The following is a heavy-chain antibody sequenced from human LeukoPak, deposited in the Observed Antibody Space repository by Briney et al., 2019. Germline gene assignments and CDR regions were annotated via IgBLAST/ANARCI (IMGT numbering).Heavy chain of an antibody. Sequence: GGSLRLSCAASGITFSSYGMSWVRQAPGKGLEWVSSISSTGGTTYYADSVKGRFTISRDNAKNSLYLQMNSLRAEDTALYYCAKDIGVIGDAFDIWGQGTMVTVSS. J-gene: IGHJ3*02. V-gene: IGHV3-23*01. CDR2: ISSTGGTT. CDR1: GITFSSYG. CDR3: AKDIGVIGDAFDI. D-gene: IGHD3-10*01.